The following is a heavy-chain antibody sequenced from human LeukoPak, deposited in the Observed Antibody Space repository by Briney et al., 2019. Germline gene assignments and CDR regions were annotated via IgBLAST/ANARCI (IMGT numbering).Heavy chain of an antibody. J-gene: IGHJ4*02. CDR3: ARVGYYYDSSGYYDY. CDR2: INPNSGGT. D-gene: IGHD3-22*01. CDR1: GYTFTGYY. V-gene: IGHV1-2*02. Sequence: ASVKVSCKASGYTFTGYYMHWVRQAPGQGLEWMGWINPNSGGTNYAQKFQGRVTMTRDTSTSTAYMELSRLRSDDTAVYYCARVGYYYDSSGYYDYWGQGTLVTVSS.